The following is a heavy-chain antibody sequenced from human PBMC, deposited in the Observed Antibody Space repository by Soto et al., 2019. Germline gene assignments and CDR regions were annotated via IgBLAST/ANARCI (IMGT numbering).Heavy chain of an antibody. CDR2: LSHSGSST. D-gene: IGHD3-10*01. CDR1: GVTFSNYA. V-gene: IGHV3-23*01. Sequence: DVQFLESGGGLVQPGGSLRLSCAASGVTFSNYAMNWVRQAPGKGREWVSGLSHSGSSTYYADSVKGRFIISRDTSKNTLFLQMNSLTAEDTAVYYCAKGSWVHHGSEGGDWLDPWGQGPLVTVSS. CDR3: AKGSWVHHGSEGGDWLDP. J-gene: IGHJ5*02.